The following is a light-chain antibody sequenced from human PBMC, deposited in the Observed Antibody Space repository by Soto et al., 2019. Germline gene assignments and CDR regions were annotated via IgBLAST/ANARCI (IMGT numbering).Light chain of an antibody. J-gene: IGKJ1*01. CDR3: QHYDTFPWT. CDR1: QSVGPW. CDR2: KAS. Sequence: DIHMTQSPTTLSASIGDRVTITCRASQSVGPWLAWYQQKPGKAPNLLISKASTLESGVPSRFSGSGSGTEFTLTITLLQTDDFATYYCQHYDTFPWTFGQGTQVEIK. V-gene: IGKV1-5*03.